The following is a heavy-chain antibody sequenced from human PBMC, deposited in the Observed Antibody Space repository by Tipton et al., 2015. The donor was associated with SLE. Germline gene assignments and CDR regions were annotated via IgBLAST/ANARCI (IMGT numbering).Heavy chain of an antibody. V-gene: IGHV3-53*01. J-gene: IGHJ6*02. CDR1: GFTFSSYE. CDR2: IYSGSST. Sequence: GSLRLSCAASGFTFSSYEMNWVRQAPGKGLEWVSIIYSGSSTYYADSVKGRVTISRDNSRNTMYLQMNSLRAEDTAVYYCASVQSAGSSWWDTDYYGMDVWGQGTTVTVSS. CDR3: ASVQSAGSSWWDTDYYGMDV. D-gene: IGHD6-19*01.